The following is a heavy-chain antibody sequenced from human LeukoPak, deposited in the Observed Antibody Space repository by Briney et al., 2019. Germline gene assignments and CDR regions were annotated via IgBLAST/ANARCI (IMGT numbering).Heavy chain of an antibody. CDR1: GYTFTGYY. J-gene: IGHJ3*01. D-gene: IGHD4-11*01. CDR3: ARDPRTTKNAFDL. CDR2: INPNSGGT. V-gene: IGHV1-2*02. Sequence: ASVKVSCKASGYTFTGYYMHWMRQAPGQGLEWMGWINPNSGGTNYAQKFQGRVAMTRDTSISTAYMELSRLRSDDTAVYYCARDPRTTKNAFDLWGQGTMVTVSS.